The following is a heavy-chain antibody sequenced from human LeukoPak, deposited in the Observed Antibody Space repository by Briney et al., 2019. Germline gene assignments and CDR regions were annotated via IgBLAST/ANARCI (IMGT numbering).Heavy chain of an antibody. Sequence: SETLSLTCTVSGGSISSGGYCWSWIRQHPGKGLEWIGYIYYSGSTYYNPSLKSRVTISVDTSKNQFSLKLSSVTAADTAVYYCARDLKSYDAFDIWGQGTMVTVSS. V-gene: IGHV4-31*03. J-gene: IGHJ3*02. CDR1: GGSISSGGYC. CDR3: ARDLKSYDAFDI. CDR2: IYYSGST.